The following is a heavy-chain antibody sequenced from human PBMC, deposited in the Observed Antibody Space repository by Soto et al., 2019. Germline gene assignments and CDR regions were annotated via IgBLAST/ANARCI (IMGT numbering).Heavy chain of an antibody. V-gene: IGHV4-34*01. CDR1: GGSFSGYY. CDR3: ARGPPDVWFGEFDYYYYGMDV. D-gene: IGHD3-10*01. CDR2: INHSGST. Sequence: SETLSLTCAVYGGSFSGYYWGWIRQPPGKGLEWIGEINHSGSTNYNPSLKSRVTISVDTSKNQFSLKLSSVTAADTAVYYCARGPPDVWFGEFDYYYYGMDVWGQGTTVTVSS. J-gene: IGHJ6*02.